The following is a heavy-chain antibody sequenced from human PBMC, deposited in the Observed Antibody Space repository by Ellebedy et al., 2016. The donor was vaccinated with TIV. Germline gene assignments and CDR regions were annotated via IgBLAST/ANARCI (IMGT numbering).Heavy chain of an antibody. CDR1: GFTFSSYA. D-gene: IGHD1-26*01. V-gene: IGHV3-23*01. J-gene: IGHJ6*02. CDR2: ISDSGGNT. CDR3: ARGGVVGPYGMDV. Sequence: GESLKISCVASGFTFSSYAMCWVRQAPGKGLEWVSTISDSGGNTYFPDSVKGRFTISRDNSRNTVYLQMNSLRAEDTAVYYCARGGVVGPYGMDVWGQGTTVTVSS.